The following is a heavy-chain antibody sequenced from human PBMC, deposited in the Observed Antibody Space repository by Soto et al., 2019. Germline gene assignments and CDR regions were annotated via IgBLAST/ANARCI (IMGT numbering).Heavy chain of an antibody. CDR2: IYHSGST. J-gene: IGHJ3*02. Sequence: QLQLQESGSGLVKPSQTLSLTCAVSGGSISSGGYSWSWIRQPPGKGLEWIGYIYHSGSTYYNPSLKSRVTISVDRSKNQFSLKLSSVTAADTAVYYCARDVLLRYGGPMSAAFDIWGQGTMVTVSS. V-gene: IGHV4-30-2*01. CDR3: ARDVLLRYGGPMSAAFDI. D-gene: IGHD4-17*01. CDR1: GGSISSGGYS.